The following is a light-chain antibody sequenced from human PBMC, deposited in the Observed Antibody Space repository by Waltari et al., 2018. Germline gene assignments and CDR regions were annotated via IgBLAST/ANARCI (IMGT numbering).Light chain of an antibody. CDR2: DDS. CDR1: SIGSKG. V-gene: IGLV3-21*04. J-gene: IGLJ1*01. CDR3: QVWDTSSDHPFV. Sequence: SYVLTQPPSVSVAPGKTARITCGGDSIGSKGVHWYQQKPSEDPVVFIHDDSDRSSGIPGRFSGATSGNTATLTITGVEAGDEADYYCQVWDTSSDHPFVFGTGTEVTVL.